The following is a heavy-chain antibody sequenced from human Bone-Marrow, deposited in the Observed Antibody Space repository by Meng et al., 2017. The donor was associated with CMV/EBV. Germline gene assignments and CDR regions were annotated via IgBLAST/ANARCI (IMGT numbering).Heavy chain of an antibody. Sequence: GGSLRLSWSASAFSFDDLAMNWVRQTPGEGLEWVSGISGNTGFIGYADSVKGRFTISRDNAKKTLSLQMNTLRAEDKALYYCAKGGGERVTFDAMDVWGQGTTVTAS. D-gene: IGHD2-21*02. J-gene: IGHJ6*02. CDR2: ISGNTGFI. CDR1: AFSFDDLA. V-gene: IGHV3-9*01. CDR3: AKGGGERVTFDAMDV.